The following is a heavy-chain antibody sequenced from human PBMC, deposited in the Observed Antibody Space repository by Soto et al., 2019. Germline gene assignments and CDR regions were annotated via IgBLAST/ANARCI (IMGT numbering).Heavy chain of an antibody. CDR3: ARQVYSSSIADFDC. CDR1: GGSISSTSYY. Sequence: PSETLSLTCTVSGGSISSTSYYWGWIRQPPGKGLEWIGSIYYSGSTYYNPSLKSRVTISVDTSKNQFSLKLSSVTAADTAVYYCARQVYSSSIADFDCWGQGTMVTVSS. V-gene: IGHV4-39*01. J-gene: IGHJ4*02. D-gene: IGHD6-6*01. CDR2: IYYSGST.